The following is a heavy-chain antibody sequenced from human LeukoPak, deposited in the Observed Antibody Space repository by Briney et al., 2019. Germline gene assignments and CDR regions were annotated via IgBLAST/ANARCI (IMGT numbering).Heavy chain of an antibody. CDR1: GYIFTNYW. Sequence: GESLKISCKASGYIFTNYWIGWVRQLPGKGLEWMGIIYPRDSDTRYSPSFQGQVTVSADKSISTAYLQWNTLEASDTAMYYCARRQYSGYDFDFWGQGTLVTVSS. J-gene: IGHJ4*02. CDR3: ARRQYSGYDFDF. V-gene: IGHV5-51*01. CDR2: IYPRDSDT. D-gene: IGHD5-12*01.